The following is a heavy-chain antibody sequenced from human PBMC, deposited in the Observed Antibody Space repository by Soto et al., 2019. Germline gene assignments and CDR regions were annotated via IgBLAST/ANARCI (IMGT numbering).Heavy chain of an antibody. J-gene: IGHJ3*02. Sequence: PSETLSLTCAVSGGSISSSNWWSWVRQPPGKGLEWIGYIYYTGSTNYNPSLKSRVTISVDTSKNQFSLKLSSVTAADTAVYYCARENGYSAFDIWGQGTMVTVSS. CDR2: IYYTGST. CDR1: GGSISSSNW. D-gene: IGHD3-22*01. CDR3: ARENGYSAFDI. V-gene: IGHV4-4*02.